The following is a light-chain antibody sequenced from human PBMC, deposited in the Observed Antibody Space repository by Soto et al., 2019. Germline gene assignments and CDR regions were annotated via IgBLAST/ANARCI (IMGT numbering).Light chain of an antibody. V-gene: IGKV3-20*01. Sequence: EIVMTQSPATLSVSPGERVTLSCRASQSVSSSYLAWYQQKPGQAPRLLIYGASSRATGIPDRFSGSGSGTDFTLTISRLEPEDFAVYYCQQYGSSPLITFGQGTRLEIK. CDR1: QSVSSSY. CDR2: GAS. J-gene: IGKJ5*01. CDR3: QQYGSSPLIT.